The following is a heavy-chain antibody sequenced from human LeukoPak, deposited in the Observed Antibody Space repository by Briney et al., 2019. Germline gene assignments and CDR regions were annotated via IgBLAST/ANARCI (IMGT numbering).Heavy chain of an antibody. Sequence: SETLSLTCTVSGGXISSSSYYWGWIRQPPGKGLEWIGSVYYSGSTYYNPSLKSRVTISVDTSKNQFSLKLSSVTAADTAVYYCARQPDTAMVLFDYWGQGTLVTVSS. CDR3: ARQPDTAMVLFDY. D-gene: IGHD5-18*01. V-gene: IGHV4-39*01. CDR2: VYYSGST. CDR1: GGXISSSSYY. J-gene: IGHJ4*02.